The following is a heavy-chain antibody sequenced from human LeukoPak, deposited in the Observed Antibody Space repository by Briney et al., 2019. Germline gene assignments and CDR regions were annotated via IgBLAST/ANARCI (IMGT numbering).Heavy chain of an antibody. CDR3: ARSQWLETYYFDY. Sequence: GESLRLSCAASGFTFSSYAMHWVRQAPGKGLEWVAVISYDGSNKYYADSVKGRFTISRDNSKNTLYLQMNSLRAEDTAVYYCARSQWLETYYFDYWGQGTLVTVSS. CDR1: GFTFSSYA. J-gene: IGHJ4*02. D-gene: IGHD6-19*01. V-gene: IGHV3-30-3*01. CDR2: ISYDGSNK.